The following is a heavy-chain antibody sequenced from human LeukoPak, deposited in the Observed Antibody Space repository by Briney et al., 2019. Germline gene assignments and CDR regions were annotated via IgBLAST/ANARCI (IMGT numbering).Heavy chain of an antibody. CDR3: ARVCRSSCLDY. CDR2: INPSGGST. V-gene: IGHV1-46*01. J-gene: IGHJ4*02. CDR1: GYTFTSYY. D-gene: IGHD6-13*01. Sequence: ASVKVSCKASGYTFTSYYMHWVRQAPGQGLEWMGIINPSGGSTSYAQKFQGRVTMTRDMSTSAVYMELSSLRSEDTAVYYCARVCRSSCLDYWGQGTLVTVSS.